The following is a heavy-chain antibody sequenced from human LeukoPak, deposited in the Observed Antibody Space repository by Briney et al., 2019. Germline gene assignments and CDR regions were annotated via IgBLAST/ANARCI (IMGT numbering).Heavy chain of an antibody. CDR2: TYYSGNT. Sequence: SETLSLTCTVSGYSISSDYYWGWIRQPPGKGLEWIGSTYYSGNTYYNASLKSQVSISIDTSKNQFSLMLTSVTAADTAVYYCARQTGSGLFILPGGQGTLVTVSS. V-gene: IGHV4-38-2*02. CDR1: GYSISSDYY. D-gene: IGHD3/OR15-3a*01. J-gene: IGHJ4*02. CDR3: ARQTGSGLFILP.